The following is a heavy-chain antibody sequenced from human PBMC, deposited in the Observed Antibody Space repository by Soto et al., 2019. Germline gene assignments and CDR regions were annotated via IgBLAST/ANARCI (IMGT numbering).Heavy chain of an antibody. CDR1: GFTFSNYA. CDR2: ISGSGGST. J-gene: IGHJ4*02. D-gene: IGHD3-9*01. Sequence: SLRLSCAASGFTFSNYAMSWVRQAPGKGLEWVSAISGSGGSTYYADSVKGRFTISRDNSKNTLYLQTNSLRAEDTAVYSCAKDADYDILTGPLDYWGQGTLVTVSS. V-gene: IGHV3-23*01. CDR3: AKDADYDILTGPLDY.